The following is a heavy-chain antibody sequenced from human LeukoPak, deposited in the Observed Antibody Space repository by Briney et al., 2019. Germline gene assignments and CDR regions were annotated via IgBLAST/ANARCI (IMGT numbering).Heavy chain of an antibody. CDR1: GGSTRSFY. CDR2: IYTGGIT. J-gene: IGHJ6*03. V-gene: IGHV4-4*07. CDR3: ARFTSSSSMDV. Sequence: SETLSLTCSVSGGSTRSFYWSWLRQPAGKGLEWTGRIYTGGITNYNPSLKSRVTMSIDMSKNQFSLKLSSVTAADTAVYYCARFTSSSSMDVWGKGTTVTVSS. D-gene: IGHD6-6*01.